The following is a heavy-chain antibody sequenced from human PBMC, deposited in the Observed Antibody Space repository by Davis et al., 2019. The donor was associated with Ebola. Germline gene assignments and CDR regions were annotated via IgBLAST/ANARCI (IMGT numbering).Heavy chain of an antibody. V-gene: IGHV3-23*01. D-gene: IGHD6-19*01. CDR1: GFTFSSYA. Sequence: PGGSLRLSCAASGFTFSSYAMSWVRQAPGKGLEWVSAISGSGGSTYYADSVKGRFTISRDNSKNTLYLQMNSLRAEDTAVYYCAKAPYSSGWYGGYFDYWGQGTLVTVSS. CDR2: ISGSGGST. J-gene: IGHJ4*02. CDR3: AKAPYSSGWYGGYFDY.